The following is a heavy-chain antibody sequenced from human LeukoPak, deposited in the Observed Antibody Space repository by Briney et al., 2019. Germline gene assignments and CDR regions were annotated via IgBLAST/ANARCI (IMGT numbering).Heavy chain of an antibody. V-gene: IGHV3-74*01. CDR1: GFTFSSYW. J-gene: IGHJ4*02. Sequence: GGSLRLSCAASGFTFSSYWMHWVRQTPGKGLVWVSRINNDGSLTNYADSVKGRFTISRDNAKNTLYLQMNSLRAEDTAVYYCARPGIALAGDYWGQGALVTVSS. D-gene: IGHD6-19*01. CDR2: INNDGSLT. CDR3: ARPGIALAGDY.